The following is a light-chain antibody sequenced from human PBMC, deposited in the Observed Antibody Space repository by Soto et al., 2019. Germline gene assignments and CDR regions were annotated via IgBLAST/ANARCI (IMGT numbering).Light chain of an antibody. V-gene: IGLV1-40*01. CDR3: QSYDSSLSGSV. J-gene: IGLJ1*01. Sequence: SVLAPPPPGSGAPGQRGTISCPGGSSHKGAGYDVHWYQQLPGTAPKLLIYGNSNRPSGVPDRFSGSKSGTSASLAITGLQAEDGADYYCQSYDSSLSGSVFGTGTKVTVL. CDR1: SSHKGAGYD. CDR2: GNS.